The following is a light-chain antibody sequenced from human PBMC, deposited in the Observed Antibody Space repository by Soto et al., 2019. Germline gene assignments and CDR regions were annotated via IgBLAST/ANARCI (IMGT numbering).Light chain of an antibody. J-gene: IGKJ4*01. CDR2: GAS. CDR1: RNCNGTY. Sequence: EIVLTQSPATLSLSPWERATLSCRANRNCNGTYLTWYQQKPGQAPRLLIYGASRRATGIPDRFSASGSGTDFTLTISRLEPEDIATYYCQQYDDRPPYAFGGGTRVDLK. V-gene: IGKV3-20*01. CDR3: QQYDDRPPYA.